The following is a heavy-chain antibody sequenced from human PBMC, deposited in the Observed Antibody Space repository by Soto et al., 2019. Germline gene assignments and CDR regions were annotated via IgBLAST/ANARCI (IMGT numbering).Heavy chain of an antibody. D-gene: IGHD3-10*01. CDR2: INHSGST. V-gene: IGHV4-34*01. CDR3: ATVHPITMVRGASYYFDY. CDR1: GGSFSGYY. Sequence: PSETLSLTCAVYGGSFSGYYWSWIRQPPGKGLEWIGEINHSGSTNYNPSLKSRVTISVDTSKNQFSLKLSSVTAADTAVYYCATVHPITMVRGASYYFDYWGQGTLVTVSS. J-gene: IGHJ4*02.